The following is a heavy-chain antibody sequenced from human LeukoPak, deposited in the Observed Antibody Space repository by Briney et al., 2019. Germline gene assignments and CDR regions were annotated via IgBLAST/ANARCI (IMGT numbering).Heavy chain of an antibody. V-gene: IGHV6-1*01. J-gene: IGHJ6*02. Sequence: SQTLSLTCAISGDSVSSNSAAWNWIRQSPSRGLEWLGRTYYRSKWYNDYAVSVKSRITINPDTSKNQFSLQLNSVTPEDTAVYYCARVIAVAGRHYHYGMGVWGQGTTVTVSS. CDR3: ARVIAVAGRHYHYGMGV. CDR1: GDSVSSNSAA. D-gene: IGHD6-19*01. CDR2: TYYRSKWYN.